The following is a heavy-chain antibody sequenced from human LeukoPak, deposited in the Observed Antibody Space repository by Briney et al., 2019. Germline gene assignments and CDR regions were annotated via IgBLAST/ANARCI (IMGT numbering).Heavy chain of an antibody. CDR3: ALRARLWFGDYYGMDV. V-gene: IGHV4-31*03. J-gene: IGHJ6*02. Sequence: SETLSLTCTVSGGSISSGGYYWSWIRHHPGKGLEWIGHIYYSGSTYYNPSLKSRVTISVDTSKNQFSLKLSSVTAADTAVYYCALRARLWFGDYYGMDVWGQGTTVTVSS. CDR1: GGSISSGGYY. CDR2: IYYSGST. D-gene: IGHD3-10*01.